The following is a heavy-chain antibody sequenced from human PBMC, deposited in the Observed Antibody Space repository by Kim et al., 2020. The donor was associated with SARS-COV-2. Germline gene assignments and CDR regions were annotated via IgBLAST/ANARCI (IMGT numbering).Heavy chain of an antibody. Sequence: NIKYSQPFQDRVTLTWDTSANTAYMEMNSLRSEDTAVYYCARDLVHTGFDYWGQGTLVAVSS. CDR3: ARDLVHTGFDY. V-gene: IGHV1-3*01. CDR2: NI. D-gene: IGHD5-18*01. J-gene: IGHJ4*02.